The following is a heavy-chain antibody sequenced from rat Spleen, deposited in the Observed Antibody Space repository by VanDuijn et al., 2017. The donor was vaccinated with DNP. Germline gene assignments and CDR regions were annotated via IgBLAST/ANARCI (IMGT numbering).Heavy chain of an antibody. D-gene: IGHD1-11*01. CDR3: ARDLLRWRRGFAY. J-gene: IGHJ3*01. Sequence: QVQLRESGPGLVQPSQTLSLTCTVSGFSLTSYHVHWVRQPPGKGLEWMGVMWYDGDTAYNSALKSRLSINRDTSKSQVFLKMNSLQAEDTATYYCARDLLRWRRGFAYWGQGTLVTVSS. CDR1: GFSLTSYH. CDR2: MWYDGDT. V-gene: IGHV2-32*01.